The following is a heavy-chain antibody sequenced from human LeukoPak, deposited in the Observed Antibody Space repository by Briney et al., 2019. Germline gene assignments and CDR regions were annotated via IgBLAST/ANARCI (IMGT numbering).Heavy chain of an antibody. CDR2: ISDTGGRT. V-gene: IGHV3-23*01. CDR3: AKRGVVIRIILVGFHKEAYYFDS. Sequence: GGSLRLSCAVSGITLSNYGMSWVRQAPGKGLEWVAGISDTGGRTNYADSVKGRFTISRDNPKNTLYLQMNSLRAEDTAVYFCAKRGVVIRIILVGFHKEAYYFDSWGQGALVTVSS. CDR1: GITLSNYG. J-gene: IGHJ4*02. D-gene: IGHD3-10*01.